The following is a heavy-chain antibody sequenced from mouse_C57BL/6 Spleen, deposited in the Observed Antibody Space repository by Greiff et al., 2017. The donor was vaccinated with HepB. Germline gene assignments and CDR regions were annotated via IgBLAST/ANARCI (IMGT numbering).Heavy chain of an antibody. CDR2: IDPETGGT. V-gene: IGHV1-15*01. Sequence: QVQLKQSGAELVRPGASVTLSCKASGYTFTDYEMHWVKQTPVHGLEWIGAIDPETGGTAYNQKFKGKAILTADKSSSTAYLELRSLTSEDSAVYYCTREGYCDYETWYAYWGQETVVTVSA. J-gene: IGHJ3*01. D-gene: IGHD2-4*01. CDR3: TREGYCDYETWYAY. CDR1: GYTFTDYE.